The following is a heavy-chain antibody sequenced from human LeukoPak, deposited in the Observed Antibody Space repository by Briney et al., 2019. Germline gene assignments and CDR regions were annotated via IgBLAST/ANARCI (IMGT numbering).Heavy chain of an antibody. V-gene: IGHV4-39*07. CDR2: IYYSGST. CDR1: GGSISSSSYY. D-gene: IGHD3-10*01. CDR3: ARVQGSYYNVRNYYGMDV. J-gene: IGHJ6*02. Sequence: PSETLSLTCTVSGGSISSSSYYWGWIRQPPGKGLEWIGSIYYSGSTYYNPSLKSRVTISVDTSKNQFSLKLSSVTAADTAVYYCARVQGSYYNVRNYYGMDVWGQGTTVTVSS.